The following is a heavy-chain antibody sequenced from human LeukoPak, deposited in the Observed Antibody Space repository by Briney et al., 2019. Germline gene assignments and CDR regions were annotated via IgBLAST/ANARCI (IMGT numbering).Heavy chain of an antibody. D-gene: IGHD6-6*01. CDR1: GGSFSGYY. V-gene: IGHV4-34*01. CDR3: ARRRIAARPIDY. CDR2: INHSGST. J-gene: IGHJ4*02. Sequence: SETLSLTCAVYGGSFSGYYWSWIRQPPGKGLEWIGEINHSGSTNYNPSLKSRVTISVDTSKNQFSLKLSSVTAADTAVYYCARRRIAARPIDYWGQGTLVTVSS.